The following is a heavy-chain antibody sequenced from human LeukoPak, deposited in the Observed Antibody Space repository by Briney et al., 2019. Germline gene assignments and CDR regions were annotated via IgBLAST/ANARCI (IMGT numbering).Heavy chain of an antibody. Sequence: SGTLSLTCTVSGGPIRSYYWSWIRQPPGKGLEWIGYIYYTGSTNYNPSLKSRVTISVDTSKNQFSLKLTSVTAADTAVYYCARTGYSSTWSPLNHFDYWGQGILVTVST. CDR2: IYYTGST. CDR3: ARTGYSSTWSPLNHFDY. D-gene: IGHD6-13*01. CDR1: GGPIRSYY. J-gene: IGHJ4*02. V-gene: IGHV4-59*08.